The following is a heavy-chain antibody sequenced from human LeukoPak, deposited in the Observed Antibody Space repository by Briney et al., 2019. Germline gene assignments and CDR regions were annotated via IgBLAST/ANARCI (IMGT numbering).Heavy chain of an antibody. CDR1: GDSISSYY. J-gene: IGHJ4*02. Sequence: SETLSLTCTVSGDSISSYYWSWIRQPPGKGLEWIGYIYYSGSISYNPSLKSRVTISIDTSKNQFYLNLSSVTAADTAVYYCVRTYHYDTSGYDHWGQGTLVTVSS. D-gene: IGHD3-22*01. CDR3: VRTYHYDTSGYDH. CDR2: IYYSGSI. V-gene: IGHV4-59*01.